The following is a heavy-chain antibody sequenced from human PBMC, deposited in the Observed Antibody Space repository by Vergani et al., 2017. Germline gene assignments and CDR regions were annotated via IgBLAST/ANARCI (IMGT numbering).Heavy chain of an antibody. D-gene: IGHD6-13*01. J-gene: IGHJ6*03. Sequence: EVQLLESGGGLVQPGGSLRLSCVASGFTFSSYAMSWVRQAPGKGLEWVSDISGSGGSTYYADSVKGRFTISRDNSKNTLYLQMNSLRADDTAVYYCAKKQQLSNYYYYYMDVWGKGTTVTVSS. CDR3: AKKQQLSNYYYYYMDV. V-gene: IGHV3-23*01. CDR2: ISGSGGST. CDR1: GFTFSSYA.